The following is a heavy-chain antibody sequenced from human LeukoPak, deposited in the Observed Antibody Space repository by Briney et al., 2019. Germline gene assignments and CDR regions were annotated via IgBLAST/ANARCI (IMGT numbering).Heavy chain of an antibody. D-gene: IGHD5-18*01. CDR3: ARGVGYNYGLYYYYGMDV. CDR1: GYTLTELS. V-gene: IGHV1-24*01. Sequence: ASVKVSCKVSGYTLTELSMHWVRQAPGKGLEWMGGFDPEDGETIYAQKFQGRVTMTEDTSASTAYMELSSPRSEDTAVYYCARGVGYNYGLYYYYGMDVWGQGTTVTVSS. J-gene: IGHJ6*02. CDR2: FDPEDGET.